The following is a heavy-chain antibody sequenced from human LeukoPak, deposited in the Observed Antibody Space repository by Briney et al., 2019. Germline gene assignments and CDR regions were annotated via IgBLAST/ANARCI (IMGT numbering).Heavy chain of an antibody. CDR2: ISGDGGT. CDR1: EFTFSSYD. CDR3: AKGPNFGSWRAVHY. J-gene: IGHJ4*02. Sequence: GGSLRLSCAASEFTFSSYDMSWVRQTLEKGLEWVPSISGDGGTFYSASVKGRFTISRDKSKNTLYLQMNSLRTDDTAIYYCAKGPNFGSWRAVHYWGQGSLVTVSS. V-gene: IGHV3-23*01. D-gene: IGHD3-10*01.